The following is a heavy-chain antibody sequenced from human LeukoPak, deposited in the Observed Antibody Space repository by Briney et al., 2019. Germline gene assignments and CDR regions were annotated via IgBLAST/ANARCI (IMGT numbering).Heavy chain of an antibody. CDR2: IKQDGSEK. V-gene: IGHV3-7*01. CDR1: GFTFSSYW. J-gene: IGHJ4*02. Sequence: GGSLRLSCAASGFTFSSYWMSWVRQAPGKGLEWVANIKQDGSEKYYVDSVKGRFTISRDNAKNSLYLQMNSLRAEDTAVYYCARVSGLDYYDSSGYYFDYWGQGTLVTVSS. D-gene: IGHD3-22*01. CDR3: ARVSGLDYYDSSGYYFDY.